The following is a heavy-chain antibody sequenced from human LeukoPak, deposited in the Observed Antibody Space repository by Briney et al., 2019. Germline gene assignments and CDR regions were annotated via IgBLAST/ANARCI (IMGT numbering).Heavy chain of an antibody. CDR3: ARRRGYYYDSSGFNDAFDI. Sequence: SETLSLTCAVSGYSISSGYYWGWIRQPPGKGLKWIGSIYHSGSTYYNPSLKSRVTISVDTSKNQFSLKLSSVTAADTAVYYCARRRGYYYDSSGFNDAFDIWGQGTMVTVSS. D-gene: IGHD3-22*01. J-gene: IGHJ3*02. CDR2: IYHSGST. CDR1: GYSISSGYY. V-gene: IGHV4-38-2*01.